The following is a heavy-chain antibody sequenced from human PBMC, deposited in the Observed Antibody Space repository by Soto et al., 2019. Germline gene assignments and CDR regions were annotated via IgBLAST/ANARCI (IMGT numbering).Heavy chain of an antibody. D-gene: IGHD1-7*01. V-gene: IGHV1-8*01. Sequence: QVQLVQSGAEVKKPGASVKVSCKASGYTFTSYDINWVRQATGQGLEWMGWRNTNSGNTAYAQKFQGRVTMTRNTSISTAYRELSSLRSEDTAVYYCARERTGPNYFDYWGQGTLVTVSS. CDR3: ARERTGPNYFDY. CDR1: GYTFTSYD. J-gene: IGHJ4*02. CDR2: RNTNSGNT.